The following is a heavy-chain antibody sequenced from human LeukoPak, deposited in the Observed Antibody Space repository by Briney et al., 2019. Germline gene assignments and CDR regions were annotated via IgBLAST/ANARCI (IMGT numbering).Heavy chain of an antibody. J-gene: IGHJ5*02. Sequence: GGSLRLSCAASGFTFSSYGMSWVRQAPGKGLEWVSAISGSGGSTYYADSVKGRFTISRDNSKNTLYLQMNSLRAEDTAVYYCARGLFDGDYGDNWFDPWGQGTLVTVSS. CDR3: ARGLFDGDYGDNWFDP. D-gene: IGHD4-17*01. V-gene: IGHV3-23*01. CDR1: GFTFSSYG. CDR2: ISGSGGST.